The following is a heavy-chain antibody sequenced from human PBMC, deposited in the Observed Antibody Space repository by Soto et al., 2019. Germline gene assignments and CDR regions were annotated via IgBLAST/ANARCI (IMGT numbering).Heavy chain of an antibody. CDR3: ARVAVDGTSLPPHGFDS. CDR1: GYIFTSFD. CDR2: VSAYSGNT. J-gene: IGHJ5*02. D-gene: IGHD6-19*01. V-gene: IGHV1-18*01. Sequence: QVQLMQSGAEVKKPGASVKVSCKASGYIFTSFDVGWVRQAPGQGLEYMGWVSAYSGNTNYVEKLQDRVTMTSDTSTRTGHMELGSLKPDDTALSYCARVAVDGTSLPPHGFDSWGTGTLVTVSS.